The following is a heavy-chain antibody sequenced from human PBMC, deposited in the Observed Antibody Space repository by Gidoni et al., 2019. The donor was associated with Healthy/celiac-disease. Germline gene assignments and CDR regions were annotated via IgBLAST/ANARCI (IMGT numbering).Heavy chain of an antibody. Sequence: PGQGLEWMGGIIPIFGTANYAQKFQGRVTITADKSTSTAYRELSSLSSEDTAVYYCARDAAAALDLWGRGTLVTVSS. CDR2: IIPIFGTA. D-gene: IGHD6-13*01. J-gene: IGHJ2*01. CDR3: ARDAAAALDL. V-gene: IGHV1-69*06.